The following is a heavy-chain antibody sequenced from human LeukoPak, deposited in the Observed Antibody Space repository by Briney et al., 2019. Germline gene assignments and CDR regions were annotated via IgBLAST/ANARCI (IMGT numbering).Heavy chain of an antibody. D-gene: IGHD3-16*01. J-gene: IGHJ6*02. CDR2: ISGSGATT. CDR3: AKGLWGAYYYGMDV. Sequence: PGGSLRLSCAASGFTFSGHAMSWFRQAPGKGLEWVSVISGSGATTDHADSVMGRFTISRDNSKNTLYLQLDSLRADDTAVYFCAKGLWGAYYYGMDVWGQGTTVTVSS. CDR1: GFTFSGHA. V-gene: IGHV3-23*01.